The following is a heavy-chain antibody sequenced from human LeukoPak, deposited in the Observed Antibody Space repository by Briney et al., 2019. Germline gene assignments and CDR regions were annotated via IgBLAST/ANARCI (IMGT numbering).Heavy chain of an antibody. CDR2: VNQDGSAK. J-gene: IGHJ6*02. V-gene: IGHV3-7*04. Sequence: GGSLRLSCAASGFTFSTYWMTWVRQAPGKGLEWVANVNQDGSAKYYVDSVKGRFTISRDNAKNSLYLQMNSLRAEDTAVYYCARAMAVWGQGTTVTLSS. CDR1: GFTFSTYW. CDR3: ARAMAV.